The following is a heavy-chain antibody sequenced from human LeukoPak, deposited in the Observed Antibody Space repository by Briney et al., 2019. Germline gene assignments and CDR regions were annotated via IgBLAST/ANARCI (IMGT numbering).Heavy chain of an antibody. V-gene: IGHV1-2*02. CDR3: ARVYIAARPGDFDY. J-gene: IGHJ4*02. D-gene: IGHD6-6*01. CDR2: INPNSGGT. CDR1: GYTFTGYY. Sequence: GASVKVSCKASGYTFTGYYMHWVRRAPGQGLEWMGWINPNSGGTNYAQKFQGRVTMTRDTSISTAYMELSRLRSDDTAVYYCARVYIAARPGDFDYWGQGTLVTVSS.